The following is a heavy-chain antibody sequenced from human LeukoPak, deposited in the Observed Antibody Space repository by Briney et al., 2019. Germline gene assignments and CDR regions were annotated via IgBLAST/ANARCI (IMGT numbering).Heavy chain of an antibody. Sequence: GGSLRLSCAASGFTFSSNAMSWVRQAPGKGLEWVSTVSGSGGSTYYADSVKGRFTISRDNSKNTLYLQMNSLRAEDTAVYYCARGKGHDTSSTDYWGQGTLVTVSS. D-gene: IGHD3-10*01. CDR3: ARGKGHDTSSTDY. CDR1: GFTFSSNA. V-gene: IGHV3-23*01. J-gene: IGHJ4*02. CDR2: VSGSGGST.